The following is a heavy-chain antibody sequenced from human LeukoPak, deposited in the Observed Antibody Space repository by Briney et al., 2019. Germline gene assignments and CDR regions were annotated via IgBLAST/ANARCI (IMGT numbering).Heavy chain of an antibody. J-gene: IGHJ4*02. CDR3: ARDGGKQQLATTYRFDY. Sequence: GGSLRLSCAASGFTFSSYSMNWVRQAPGKGLEWVSSISSSSSYIYYADSVKGRFTISRDNAKNSLYLQMNSLRAEDTAVYYCARDGGKQQLATTYRFDYWGQGTLVTVSS. CDR1: GFTFSSYS. V-gene: IGHV3-21*01. CDR2: ISSSSSYI. D-gene: IGHD6-13*01.